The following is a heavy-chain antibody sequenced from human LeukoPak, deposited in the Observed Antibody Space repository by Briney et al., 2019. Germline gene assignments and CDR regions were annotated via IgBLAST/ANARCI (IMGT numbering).Heavy chain of an antibody. V-gene: IGHV1-69*13. CDR3: ARGTVLPYFDYLFIY. Sequence: SVKVSCKASGGTFSSYAISWVRQAPGQGLEWMGGIIPIFGTANYAQKFQGRVTITADESTSTAYMELSSLRSEDTAVYYCARGTVLPYFDYLFIYWGQGTLVTVSS. CDR1: GGTFSSYA. D-gene: IGHD3-9*01. CDR2: IIPIFGTA. J-gene: IGHJ4*02.